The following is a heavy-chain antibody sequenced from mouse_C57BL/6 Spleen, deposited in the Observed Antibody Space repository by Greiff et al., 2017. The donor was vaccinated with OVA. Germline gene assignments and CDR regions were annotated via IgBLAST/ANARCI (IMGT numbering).Heavy chain of an antibody. D-gene: IGHD1-1*01. CDR2: IDPSDSNT. V-gene: IGHV1-69*01. J-gene: IGHJ2*01. CDR3: ARAVYYYGSSYELDY. Sequence: QVQLQQPGAELVMPGASVKLSCKASGYTFTSYWMHWVKQRPGQGLEWIGEIDPSDSNTNYNQKFKGKSTLTVDKSSSTAYMQLSSLTSEDSAVYYCARAVYYYGSSYELDYWGQGTTLTVSS. CDR1: GYTFTSYW.